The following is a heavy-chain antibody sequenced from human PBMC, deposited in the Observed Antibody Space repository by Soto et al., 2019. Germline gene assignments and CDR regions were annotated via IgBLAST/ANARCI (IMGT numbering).Heavy chain of an antibody. CDR2: IIPILGIA. CDR3: ARGPSIAARVQDY. J-gene: IGHJ4*02. Sequence: ACCKASGGTFNSYTISWVRQAPGQGLEWMGRIIPILGIANYAQKFQGRVTITADKSTSTAYMELSSLRSEDTAVYYCARGPSIAARVQDYWGQGTLVTVSS. CDR1: GGTFNSYT. V-gene: IGHV1-69*02. D-gene: IGHD6-6*01.